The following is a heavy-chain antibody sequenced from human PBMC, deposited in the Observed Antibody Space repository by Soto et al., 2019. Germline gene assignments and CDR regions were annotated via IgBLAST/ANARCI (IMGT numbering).Heavy chain of an antibody. V-gene: IGHV1-69*14. CDR3: ARDKDRQQLGGNYYYILDV. CDR1: GGTFSTSA. CDR2: IMPVFATP. Sequence: QVQLMQSGAEVKKPGSSVKVSCKASGGTFSTSAISWVRQAPGEGLEWVGGIMPVFATPDYAQKFQGRVTLSADKXTTTGYLELTSLTTDDTAVYYCARDKDRQQLGGNYYYILDVWGQGTAITVSS. D-gene: IGHD3-3*02. J-gene: IGHJ6*02.